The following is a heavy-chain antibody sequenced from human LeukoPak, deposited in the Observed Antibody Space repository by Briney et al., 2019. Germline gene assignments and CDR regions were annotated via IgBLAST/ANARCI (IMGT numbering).Heavy chain of an antibody. Sequence: PGGSLRLSCAASGFTFSSYAMSWVRQAPGKGLEWVSGISSSGGSTFNADSVKGRFTISRDNSKNTLYLQMNSLRAEDTAVYYYAKRGGLSSSSGWYYFDYWGQGTLVTVSS. D-gene: IGHD6-6*01. CDR3: AKRGGLSSSSGWYYFDY. J-gene: IGHJ4*02. V-gene: IGHV3-23*01. CDR1: GFTFSSYA. CDR2: ISSSGGST.